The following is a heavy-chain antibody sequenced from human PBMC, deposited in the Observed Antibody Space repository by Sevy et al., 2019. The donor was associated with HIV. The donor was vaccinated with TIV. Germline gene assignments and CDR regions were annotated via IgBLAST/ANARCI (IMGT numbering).Heavy chain of an antibody. CDR2: INPIYGTV. J-gene: IGHJ4*02. Sequence: ASVKVSCKASKGSFSNYGVSWVRQAPGQGLDWMGRINPIYGTVNYAQNFQGRVTITADESTNIVYMEVTSLRSEDTAIYYCASEYSYGSPTLHFDYWGQGTLVTVSS. CDR3: ASEYSYGSPTLHFDY. V-gene: IGHV1-69*13. D-gene: IGHD5-18*01. CDR1: KGSFSNYG.